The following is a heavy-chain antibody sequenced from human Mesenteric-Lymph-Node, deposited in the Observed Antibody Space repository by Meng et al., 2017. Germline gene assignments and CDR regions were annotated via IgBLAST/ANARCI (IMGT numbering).Heavy chain of an antibody. CDR2: IYHSGST. V-gene: IGHV4-4*02. CDR3: ARVAAAGNEWFDP. CDR1: GGSISSINW. J-gene: IGHJ5*02. D-gene: IGHD6-13*01. Sequence: QVQLQESRPGLVKPSETLSLPCAVSGGSISSINWWTWVRQPPGKGLEWIGEIYHSGSTNYNPSLKSRVTISVDKSKNQFSLKLSSVTAADTAVYYCARVAAAGNEWFDPWGQGTLVTVSS.